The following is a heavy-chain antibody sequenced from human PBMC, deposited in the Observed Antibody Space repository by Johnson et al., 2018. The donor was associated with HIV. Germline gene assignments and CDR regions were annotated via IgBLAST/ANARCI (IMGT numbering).Heavy chain of an antibody. J-gene: IGHJ3*02. V-gene: IGHV3-23*04. CDR3: ARSGYCTTSSCTDDAFDI. D-gene: IGHD2-2*01. Sequence: VQLVESGGGVVQPGRSLRLSCAASGFTFSSYAMSWVRQAPGKGLEWVSAISGSGGSTYYADSVKGRFTISRDNAKNSLYLQMNSLRAEDTAVYYCARSGYCTTSSCTDDAFDIWGQGTMVTVSS. CDR2: ISGSGGST. CDR1: GFTFSSYA.